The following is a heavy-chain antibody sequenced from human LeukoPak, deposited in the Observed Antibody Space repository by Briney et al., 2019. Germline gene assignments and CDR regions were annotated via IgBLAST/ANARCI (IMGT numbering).Heavy chain of an antibody. Sequence: ASVKVSCKASGYTFTSYGISWVRQAPGQGLEWMGWISAYNGNTNYAQKLKGRVTMTTDTSTSTAYMELRSLRSDDTAVYYCARDLGFLEWLFYGYMDVWGKGTTVTVSS. V-gene: IGHV1-18*01. J-gene: IGHJ6*03. CDR3: ARDLGFLEWLFYGYMDV. CDR2: ISAYNGNT. D-gene: IGHD3-3*02. CDR1: GYTFTSYG.